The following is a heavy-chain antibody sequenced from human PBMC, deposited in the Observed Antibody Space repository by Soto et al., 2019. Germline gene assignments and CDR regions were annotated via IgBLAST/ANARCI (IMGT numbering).Heavy chain of an antibody. J-gene: IGHJ6*02. CDR2: IYYSGST. CDR3: ARKTTVTTGYYYYYGMDV. CDR1: GGSISSYY. D-gene: IGHD4-17*01. V-gene: IGHV4-59*01. Sequence: XETLSLSRTVSGGSISSYYRSWIRQPPGKGLEWIGYIYYSGSTNYNPSLKSRVTISLDTSKSQFSLKLSSVTAADTAVYYCARKTTVTTGYYYYYGMDVWGQGTTVTVSS.